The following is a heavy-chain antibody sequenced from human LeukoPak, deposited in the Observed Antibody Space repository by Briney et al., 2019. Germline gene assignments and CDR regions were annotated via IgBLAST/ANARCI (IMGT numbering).Heavy chain of an antibody. V-gene: IGHV4-34*01. CDR3: AMQLWNRRDY. CDR1: GGSFSGYY. Sequence: SETLSLTCAVYGGSFSGYYWSWIRQPPGKGLEWIGEINHSGSTNYNPSLKSRVTISVGTSKNQFSLKLSSVTAADTAVYYCAMQLWNRRDYWGQGTLVTVSS. CDR2: INHSGST. J-gene: IGHJ4*02. D-gene: IGHD5-18*01.